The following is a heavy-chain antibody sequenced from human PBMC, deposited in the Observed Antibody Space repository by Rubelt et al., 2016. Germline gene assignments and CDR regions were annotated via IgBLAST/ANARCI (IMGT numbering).Heavy chain of an antibody. Sequence: QVQLVQSGAEVKKPGSSVKVSCKASGGTFSSYAISWVRQAPGQGLEWMGGIIPIFGTANYAQKFQGRVTITADESTSTAYMELSSLISEDTAVYYCARLSIFEDTAMVMSDYWGQGTLVTVSS. CDR1: GGTFSSYA. V-gene: IGHV1-69*01. D-gene: IGHD5-18*01. J-gene: IGHJ4*02. CDR2: IIPIFGTA. CDR3: ARLSIFEDTAMVMSDY.